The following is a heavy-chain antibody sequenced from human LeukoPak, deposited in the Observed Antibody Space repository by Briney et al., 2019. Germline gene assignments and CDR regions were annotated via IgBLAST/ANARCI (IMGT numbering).Heavy chain of an antibody. CDR1: GSTFSLHG. D-gene: IGHD3-22*01. Sequence: PGRSLRLSCAASGSTFSLHGMNWVRQAPGKGLEWVSSISSSSSYIYYADSVKGRFTISRDNAKNSLYLQMNSLRAEDTAVYYCARDIRAYYYDSSGYYFDYWGQGTLVTVSS. CDR3: ARDIRAYYYDSSGYYFDY. J-gene: IGHJ4*02. CDR2: ISSSSSYI. V-gene: IGHV3-21*01.